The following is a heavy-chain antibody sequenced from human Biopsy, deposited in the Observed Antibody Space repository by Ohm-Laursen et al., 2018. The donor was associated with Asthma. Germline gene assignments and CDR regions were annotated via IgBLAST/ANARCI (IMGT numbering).Heavy chain of an antibody. CDR2: ISYDGSSI. CDR1: RFTYE. D-gene: IGHD4-23*01. CDR3: ARAYGGSFFSGSFDI. V-gene: IGHV3-30*14. J-gene: IGHJ3*02. Sequence: SLRLSCAASRFTYEMHWVRQAPGKGLEWVAVISYDGSSIYYADPVKGRFTISRDNSKNTLSLQMNSLRAEDTAVYYCARAYGGSFFSGSFDIWGQGSMVTVSS.